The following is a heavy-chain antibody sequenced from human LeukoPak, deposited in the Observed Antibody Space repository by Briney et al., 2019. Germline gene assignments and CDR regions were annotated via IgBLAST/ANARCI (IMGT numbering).Heavy chain of an antibody. CDR3: TRAGIAVPATPDY. D-gene: IGHD6-19*01. Sequence: GGSLRLSCAASGFTFSSYAMSWVRQAPGKGLEWVSAISGSGGSTYYADSVKGRFFISRDNSKNTLYLQMDNLRAEDTAIYCCTRAGIAVPATPDYWGQGTLVTVSS. V-gene: IGHV3-23*01. J-gene: IGHJ4*02. CDR1: GFTFSSYA. CDR2: ISGSGGST.